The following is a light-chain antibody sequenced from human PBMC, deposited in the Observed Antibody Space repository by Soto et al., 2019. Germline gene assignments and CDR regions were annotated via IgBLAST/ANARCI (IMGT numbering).Light chain of an antibody. CDR3: LLYYGGQLGV. V-gene: IGLV7-43*01. CDR1: TGAVTSSNY. J-gene: IGLJ2*01. CDR2: STN. Sequence: QTVVTQEPSLTVSPGGTVTLTCAVYTGAVTSSNYPNWFQQKPGQPPRALIYSTNHKYSWTPARLSGSLLGGKAALTLSGVQPEDEADYYCLLYYGGQLGVFGGGTKLTVL.